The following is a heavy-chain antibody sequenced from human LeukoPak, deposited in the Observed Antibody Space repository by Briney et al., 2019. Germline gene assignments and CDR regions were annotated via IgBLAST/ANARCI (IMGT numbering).Heavy chain of an antibody. CDR3: ARDPGYCSGGSCSSGPLP. D-gene: IGHD2-15*01. J-gene: IGHJ5*02. V-gene: IGHV3-30-3*01. Sequence: PGGSLRLSCAASGFTFSSYAMHWVRQAPGKGLEWVAVISYDGSNKYYADSVKGRFTISRDNSKNTLYLQMNSLRAEDTAVYYCARDPGYCSGGSCSSGPLPWGQGTLVTVSS. CDR2: ISYDGSNK. CDR1: GFTFSSYA.